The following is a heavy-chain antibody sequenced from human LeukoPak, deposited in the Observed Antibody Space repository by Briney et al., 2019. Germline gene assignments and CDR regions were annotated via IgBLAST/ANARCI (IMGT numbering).Heavy chain of an antibody. CDR3: ARIPSYWQWLAKGNFDY. Sequence: SETLSLTCAVYGGSFSGYYWSWIRQPPGKGLEWIGEINHSGSTNYNPSLKSRVTISVDTSKNQFSLKLSSVTAADTAVYYCARIPSYWQWLAKGNFDYWGQGTLVTVSS. CDR2: INHSGST. D-gene: IGHD6-19*01. J-gene: IGHJ4*02. CDR1: GGSFSGYY. V-gene: IGHV4-34*01.